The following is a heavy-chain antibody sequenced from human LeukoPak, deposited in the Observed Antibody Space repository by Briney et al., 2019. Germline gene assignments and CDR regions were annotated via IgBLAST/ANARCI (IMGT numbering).Heavy chain of an antibody. CDR2: ISWNSGSI. CDR1: GFTFDDYA. Sequence: GGSLRLSCAASGFTFDDYAMHWVRQAPGTGLEWVSGISWNSGSIGYADSVKGRFTISRDNAKNSLYLQMNSLRAEDMALYYCAKDIASSYYYYYMDVWGKGTTVTVSS. D-gene: IGHD6-6*01. V-gene: IGHV3-9*03. J-gene: IGHJ6*03. CDR3: AKDIASSYYYYYMDV.